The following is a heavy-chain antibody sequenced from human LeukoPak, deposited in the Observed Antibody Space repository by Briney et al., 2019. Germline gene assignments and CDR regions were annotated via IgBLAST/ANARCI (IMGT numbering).Heavy chain of an antibody. CDR1: GFTFSSNA. CDR3: AKFGVVVPAADNWFDP. CDR2: ISGSGGST. Sequence: GGSLRLSCAASGFTFSSNAMSWVRQAPGKGLEWVSAISGSGGSTYYADSVKGRFTISRDNSKNTLYLQMNSLRAEDTAVYYCAKFGVVVPAADNWFDPWGQGTLVTVSS. D-gene: IGHD2-2*01. V-gene: IGHV3-23*01. J-gene: IGHJ5*02.